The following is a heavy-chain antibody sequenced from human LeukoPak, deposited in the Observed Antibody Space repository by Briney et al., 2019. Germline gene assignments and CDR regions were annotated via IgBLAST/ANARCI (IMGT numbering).Heavy chain of an antibody. CDR2: INHSGST. V-gene: IGHV4-34*01. J-gene: IGHJ6*03. Sequence: KTSETLSLTCAVYGGSFSGYYWSWIRQPPGKGLEWIGEINHSGSTNYNPSLKSRVTISVDTSKNQFSLKLSSVTAADTAVYYCARVARYYYYYMDVWGKGTTVTVSS. CDR1: GGSFSGYY. CDR3: ARVARYYYYYMDV.